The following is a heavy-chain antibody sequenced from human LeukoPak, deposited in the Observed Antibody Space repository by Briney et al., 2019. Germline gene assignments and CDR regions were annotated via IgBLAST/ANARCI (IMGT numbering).Heavy chain of an antibody. Sequence: GGSLRLSCAASGFTFSSYGIHWVRQAPGKGLEWVTFIGYDGRNKYYADSVKGRFTISRDNSKNTLYLQMNSLRAEDTAVYYCAKDNAYYYADYWGQGTLVTVSS. CDR1: GFTFSSYG. J-gene: IGHJ4*02. D-gene: IGHD3-10*01. V-gene: IGHV3-30*02. CDR3: AKDNAYYYADY. CDR2: IGYDGRNK.